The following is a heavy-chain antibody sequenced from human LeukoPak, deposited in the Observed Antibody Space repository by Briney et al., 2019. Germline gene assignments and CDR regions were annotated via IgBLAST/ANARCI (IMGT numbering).Heavy chain of an antibody. CDR2: IYYSGST. CDR1: GGSISSYY. J-gene: IGHJ4*02. V-gene: IGHV4-59*01. Sequence: SETLSLTCTVSGGSISSYYWTWIRQPPGKGLEWIGYIYYSGSTNYNPSLKSRVTISVDTPKNQFSLKLSSVTAADTAVYYCARGKVRGVRFDYWGQGTLVTVSS. CDR3: ARGKVRGVRFDY. D-gene: IGHD3-10*01.